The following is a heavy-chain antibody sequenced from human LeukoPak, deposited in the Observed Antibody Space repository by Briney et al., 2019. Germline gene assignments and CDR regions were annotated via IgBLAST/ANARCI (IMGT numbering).Heavy chain of an antibody. CDR1: GYRFATHW. J-gene: IGHJ3*02. CDR3: ARATGPRVRQPFDI. CDR2: IYPGDSDT. Sequence: GESLKISWKASGYRFATHWIGWVRQMPGKGLEWMGIIYPGDSDTRYSPSFQGQVTISADKSITTAYLQRSSLKASDTAIYYCARATGPRVRQPFDIWGQGTMVTVSS. D-gene: IGHD3-10*01. V-gene: IGHV5-51*01.